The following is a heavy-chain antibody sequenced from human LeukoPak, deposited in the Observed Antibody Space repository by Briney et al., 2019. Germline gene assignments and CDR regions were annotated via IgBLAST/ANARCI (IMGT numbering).Heavy chain of an antibody. CDR2: LYFRGNT. V-gene: IGHV4-39*07. J-gene: IGHJ4*02. CDR1: GGSISINSYY. Sequence: PETLSLTCSVSGGSISINSYYWDWIRQSPGKALEWLGSLYFRGNTYYNPSLKSRVSISVDTSKNQFSLRLSSVTAADTAVYFCARQSSPFYFVDYWGQGIPVTVSS. CDR3: ARQSSPFYFVDY. D-gene: IGHD2/OR15-2a*01.